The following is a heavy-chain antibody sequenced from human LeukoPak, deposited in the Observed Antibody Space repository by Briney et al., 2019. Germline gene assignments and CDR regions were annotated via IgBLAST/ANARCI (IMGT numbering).Heavy chain of an antibody. V-gene: IGHV1-18*01. CDR1: GYTFTSYG. Sequence: ASVKVSCKASGYTFTSYGISWVRQAPGQGLEWMGWISAYNGNTNYAQKLQGRVTMTTDTSTSTAYMELRSLRSDDTAVYYCATEVLAGFYWYFDLWGRGTLVTVSS. J-gene: IGHJ2*01. CDR3: ATEVLAGFYWYFDL. CDR2: ISAYNGNT.